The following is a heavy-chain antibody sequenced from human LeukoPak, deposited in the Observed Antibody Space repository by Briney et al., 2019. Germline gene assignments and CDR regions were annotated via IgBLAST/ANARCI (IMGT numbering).Heavy chain of an antibody. CDR1: GGSISSYY. CDR2: IYTSGNT. J-gene: IGHJ4*02. Sequence: SETLSLTCTVSGGSISSYYWSWIRQPPGKGLEWIGYIYTSGNTNYNPSLKSRVTISVDASKNQFSLKLSSVTAADTAVYYWARADLTDSSGYYDYWGQGTLVTVSS. D-gene: IGHD3-22*01. CDR3: ARADLTDSSGYYDY. V-gene: IGHV4-4*09.